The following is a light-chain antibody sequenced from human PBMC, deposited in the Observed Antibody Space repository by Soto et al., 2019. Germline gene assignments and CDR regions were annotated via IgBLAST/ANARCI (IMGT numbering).Light chain of an antibody. CDR1: SSNIGAGYD. Sequence: QSVLTQPPSVSGAPGQRVTISCTGSSSNIGAGYDVHWYQQLPGTAPKLLISGNSNPPSGVPDGFSGAKSGASASLAITGLQAEDEADYYCKSYDSSLRGLVVFGGGTQLTVL. V-gene: IGLV1-40*01. CDR2: GNS. CDR3: KSYDSSLRGLVV. J-gene: IGLJ2*01.